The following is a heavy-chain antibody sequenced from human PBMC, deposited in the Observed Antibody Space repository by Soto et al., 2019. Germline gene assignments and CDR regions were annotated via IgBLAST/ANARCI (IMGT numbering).Heavy chain of an antibody. CDR3: AKDGSRGWSNFDY. J-gene: IGHJ4*02. V-gene: IGHV3-30*18. CDR2: LLYDGSNK. Sequence: QVQRVESGGGVVQPGRSLRLSCAASGFIFNNNAMHWVRQAPGKGLEWVAVLLYDGSNKYYADSVKGRFTISRDNSKNTLYLEMNSMRAEDTAVYYCAKDGSRGWSNFDYLGQGTLVTVSS. D-gene: IGHD6-19*01. CDR1: GFIFNNNA.